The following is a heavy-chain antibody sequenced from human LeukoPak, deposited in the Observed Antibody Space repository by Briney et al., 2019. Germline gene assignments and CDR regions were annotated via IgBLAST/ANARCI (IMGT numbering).Heavy chain of an antibody. CDR3: ATGYCSSTSCLDY. CDR1: GFTFSSYA. D-gene: IGHD2-2*01. J-gene: IGHJ4*02. V-gene: IGHV3-30*04. CDR2: ISYDGSNK. Sequence: GGSLRLSCAASGFTFSSYAMHWVRQAPGKGLEWVAVISYDGSNKYYADSVKGRFTISRDNSKNTLYLQMNSLRAEDTAVYYCATGYCSSTSCLDYWGQGTLVTVSS.